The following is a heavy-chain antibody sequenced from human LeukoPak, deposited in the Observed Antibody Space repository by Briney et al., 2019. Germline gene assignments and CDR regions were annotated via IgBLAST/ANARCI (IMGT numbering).Heavy chain of an antibody. V-gene: IGHV3-66*03. CDR3: ARDRLVTQDWVEFDR. CDR1: GFSVSNYY. D-gene: IGHD2-21*02. Sequence: GGSLSLSCAGSGFSVSNYYMSWVRQAPGRGLEWVSFICDSGETFYADSVKGRFTISRDNSKNTMYLQMSRLRVEDTAVYFCARDRLVTQDWVEFDRWGQGTLVTVSS. CDR2: ICDSGET. J-gene: IGHJ5*02.